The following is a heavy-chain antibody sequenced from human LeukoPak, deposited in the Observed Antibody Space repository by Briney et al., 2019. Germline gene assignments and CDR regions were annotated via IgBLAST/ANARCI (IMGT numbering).Heavy chain of an antibody. CDR2: IYHSGST. CDR1: GGSISSSNW. Sequence: SGTLSLTCAVSGGSISSSNWWSWVRQPPGKGLEWIGEIYHSGSTISYADSVKGRFTISRDNAKNSLFLQMDSLRAEDTAVYYCASSGSYSDYWGQGTLVTVSS. J-gene: IGHJ4*02. V-gene: IGHV4-4*02. CDR3: ASSGSYSDY. D-gene: IGHD1-26*01.